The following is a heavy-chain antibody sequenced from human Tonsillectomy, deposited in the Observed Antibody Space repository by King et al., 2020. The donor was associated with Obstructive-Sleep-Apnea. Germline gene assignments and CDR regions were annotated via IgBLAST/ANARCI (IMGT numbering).Heavy chain of an antibody. Sequence: QLQESGPGLVKPSETLSLTCTVSGGSISSCSWAWIRQPAGEGLEWIGRMFTSGSTNCNPSLKSRVTMSVDTSKNPFSLKLSSVTAADPAVYYCARDVPYDWLVPYYYYGMDVWGQGTTVTVSS. CDR3: ARDVPYDWLVPYYYYGMDV. J-gene: IGHJ6*02. CDR1: GGSISSCS. CDR2: MFTSGST. D-gene: IGHD3-9*01. V-gene: IGHV4-4*07.